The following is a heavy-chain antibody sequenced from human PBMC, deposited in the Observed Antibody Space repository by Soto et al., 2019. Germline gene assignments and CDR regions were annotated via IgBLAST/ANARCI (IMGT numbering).Heavy chain of an antibody. CDR3: TRDGDGRMTTNPYYYYGMDV. CDR2: VFYTGFT. D-gene: IGHD2-21*02. Sequence: PSETLSLTCAVSGGSISGSYYYWGWLRQSPGKGPEWIGSVFYTGFTSYNPSLESRVSVSVDTSKNQFSLKVSGVSAADTAVYYCTRDGDGRMTTNPYYYYGMDVWGPGITVTVSS. J-gene: IGHJ6*02. CDR1: GGSISGSYYY. V-gene: IGHV4-39*07.